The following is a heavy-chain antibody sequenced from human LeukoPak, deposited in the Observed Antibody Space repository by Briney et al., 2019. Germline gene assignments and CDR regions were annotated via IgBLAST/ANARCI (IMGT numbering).Heavy chain of an antibody. V-gene: IGHV3-23*01. CDR1: GFTFGSYA. Sequence: HPGGSLRISCAASGFTFGSYAMSWVRQAPGKGLEWVSLIGGSGDSTNYADSVKGRFTISRDNSRNTLYLQMDSLRGEDSAVYYCAKHIYCGGGSCYHFDYWGQGALVTVSS. J-gene: IGHJ4*02. D-gene: IGHD2-15*01. CDR3: AKHIYCGGGSCYHFDY. CDR2: IGGSGDST.